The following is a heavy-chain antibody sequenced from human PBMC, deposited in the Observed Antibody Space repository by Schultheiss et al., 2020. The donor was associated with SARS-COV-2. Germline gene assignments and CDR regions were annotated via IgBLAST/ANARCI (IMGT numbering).Heavy chain of an antibody. CDR3: ARDLGGDFDY. J-gene: IGHJ4*02. CDR1: GFTVSDDY. Sequence: GGSLRLSCAVSGFTVSDDYISWVRQAPGKGLEWVAVISYDGSNKYYADSVKGRFTISRDNSKNTLYLQMNSLRAEDTAVYYCARDLGGDFDYWGQGTLVTVSS. CDR2: ISYDGSNK. D-gene: IGHD3-16*01. V-gene: IGHV3-30*03.